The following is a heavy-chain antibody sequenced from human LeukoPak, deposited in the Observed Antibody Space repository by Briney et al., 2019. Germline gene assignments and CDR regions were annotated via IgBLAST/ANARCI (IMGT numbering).Heavy chain of an antibody. D-gene: IGHD1-14*01. CDR1: GFTFSSYA. V-gene: IGHV3-23*01. CDR2: ISNSDYST. Sequence: PGGSLRLSCAASGFTFSSYAMSWVRQAPGKGLEWVSTISNSDYSTYYADSVKGRFTISRANSENTLYLQMNNLSAEDTAVYYCAKATGYLLWGQGTLVTVSS. CDR3: AKATGYLL. J-gene: IGHJ4*02.